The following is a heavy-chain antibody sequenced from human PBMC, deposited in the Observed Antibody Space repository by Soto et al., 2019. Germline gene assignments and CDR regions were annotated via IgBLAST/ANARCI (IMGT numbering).Heavy chain of an antibody. D-gene: IGHD5-18*01. J-gene: IGHJ4*02. Sequence: GGSLRLSCAASGFTFSSYWMSWVRQAPGKGLEWVANIKQDGSEKYYVDSVKGRFTISRDNAKNSLYLQMNSLRAEDTAVYYCAREALGSYSYPSYFDYWGQGTLVTVSS. V-gene: IGHV3-7*05. CDR3: AREALGSYSYPSYFDY. CDR2: IKQDGSEK. CDR1: GFTFSSYW.